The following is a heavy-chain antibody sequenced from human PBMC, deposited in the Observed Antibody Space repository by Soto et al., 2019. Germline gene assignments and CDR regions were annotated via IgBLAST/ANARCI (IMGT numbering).Heavy chain of an antibody. Sequence: EVQLVESGGGLVKPGGSLRLSCAASGFTFSSYSMNWVRQAPGKGLEWVSSISSSSSYIYYADSVKGRFSISRDNAKNSLYLQMNSLRDEDTAVYYCAREGYCSGGSCYDYWGQGTLVTVSS. CDR1: GFTFSSYS. CDR2: ISSSSSYI. V-gene: IGHV3-21*01. CDR3: AREGYCSGGSCYDY. J-gene: IGHJ4*02. D-gene: IGHD2-15*01.